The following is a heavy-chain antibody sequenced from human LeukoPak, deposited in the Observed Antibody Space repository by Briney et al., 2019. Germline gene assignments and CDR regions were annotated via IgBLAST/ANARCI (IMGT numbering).Heavy chain of an antibody. CDR2: IYPADSHT. Sequence: GESLKISCKGSGYSFSSYWIGWVRQMPGKGLEWMGIIYPADSHTRYSPSFQGQVTISADKSITTAYLQWSSLKASDTAMYYCARHRPYLNWFDPWGQGTLVTVSS. D-gene: IGHD2/OR15-2a*01. CDR1: GYSFSSYW. CDR3: ARHRPYLNWFDP. J-gene: IGHJ5*02. V-gene: IGHV5-51*01.